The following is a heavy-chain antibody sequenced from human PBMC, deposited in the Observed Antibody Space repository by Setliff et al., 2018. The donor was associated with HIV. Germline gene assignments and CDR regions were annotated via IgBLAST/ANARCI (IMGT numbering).Heavy chain of an antibody. D-gene: IGHD5-18*01. V-gene: IGHV4-59*08. J-gene: IGHJ4*02. CDR3: ARHWGYSYGIDY. Sequence: NPSETLSLTCSVSGGSISSYYWSWIRQPPGKGLEWIGYIYYSGSTNYNPSLESRVTISVDTSKNQFSLKVSSVTAADTAMYYCARHWGYSYGIDYWGQGIPVTVSS. CDR1: GGSISSYY. CDR2: IYYSGST.